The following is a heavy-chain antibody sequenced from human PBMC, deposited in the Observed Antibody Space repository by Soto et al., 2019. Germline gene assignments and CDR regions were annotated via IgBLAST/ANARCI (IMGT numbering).Heavy chain of an antibody. V-gene: IGHV3-48*03. Sequence: GGSLRLSCAASGFTFSSYEMNWVRQAPGKGLEWVSYISSSGSTIYYADSVKGRFTISRDNHKNSLYLQMNSLRAENAAVYSCTTASLPLAFDIWCQGTMVTVSS. CDR2: ISSSGSTI. CDR1: GFTFSSYE. CDR3: TTASLPLAFDI. J-gene: IGHJ3*02.